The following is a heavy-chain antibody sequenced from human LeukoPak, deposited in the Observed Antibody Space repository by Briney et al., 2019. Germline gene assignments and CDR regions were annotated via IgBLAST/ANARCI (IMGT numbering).Heavy chain of an antibody. J-gene: IGHJ4*02. CDR2: ISTSGRTM. V-gene: IGHV3-48*02. D-gene: IGHD6-13*01. CDR1: GFTFSTYS. CDR3: AGAAYNSSPDD. Sequence: GGSLRLSCAASGFTFSTYSINWVRQAPGKGLEWVSYISTSGRTMFYADSVRGRFAISRNNAKNSPYLQMNSLRDEATAVYYCAGAAYNSSPDDWWQGTLVTVAS.